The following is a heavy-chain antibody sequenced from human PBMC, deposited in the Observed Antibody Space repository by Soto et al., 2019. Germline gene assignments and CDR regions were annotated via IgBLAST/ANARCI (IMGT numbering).Heavy chain of an antibody. Sequence: PSQTLSLTCTVSGGSISSYYWSWIRQPPGKGLEWIGYIYYSGSTNYNPSLKSRVTISVDTSKNQFSLKLSSVTAADTAVYYCAGTDSYDYVWGSYYWFDPWGQGTLVTVSS. CDR3: AGTDSYDYVWGSYYWFDP. D-gene: IGHD3-16*01. V-gene: IGHV4-59*01. CDR1: GGSISSYY. CDR2: IYYSGST. J-gene: IGHJ5*02.